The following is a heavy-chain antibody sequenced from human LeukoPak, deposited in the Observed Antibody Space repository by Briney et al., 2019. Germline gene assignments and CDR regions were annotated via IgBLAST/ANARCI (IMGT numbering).Heavy chain of an antibody. CDR3: ARESSHLHYYYYYMDV. CDR1: GYTFTSYD. D-gene: IGHD3-16*02. Sequence: SVKVSCKASGYTFTSYDINWVRQATGQGLEWMGGIIPIFGTANYAQKFQGRVTITADESTSTAYMELSSLISEDTAVYYCARESSHLHYYYYYMDVWGKGTTVTVSS. V-gene: IGHV1-69*13. J-gene: IGHJ6*03. CDR2: IIPIFGTA.